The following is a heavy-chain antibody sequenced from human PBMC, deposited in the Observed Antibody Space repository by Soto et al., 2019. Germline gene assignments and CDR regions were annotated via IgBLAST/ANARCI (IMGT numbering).Heavy chain of an antibody. D-gene: IGHD3-22*01. CDR2: TIPMFGTT. Sequence: QVQLVQSGAEVKKPESSVRVSCKASGGTFNSYAITWVRQAPGQGLEWMGGTIPMFGTTNYAEKFQGGVTXTXAXSXXRAYMELSRLRPKDTAVSYGTRCGIRYHSLGYYLGFDGMDVWGQGTTVIVSS. V-gene: IGHV1-69*05. CDR3: TRCGIRYHSLGYYLGFDGMDV. J-gene: IGHJ6*02. CDR1: GGTFNSYA.